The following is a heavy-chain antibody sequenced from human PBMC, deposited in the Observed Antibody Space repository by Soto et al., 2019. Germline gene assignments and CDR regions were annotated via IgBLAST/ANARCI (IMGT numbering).Heavy chain of an antibody. Sequence: ASVKVSCKASGGTFSSYAISWVRQAPGQGLEWMGGIIPIFGTANYAQKFQGRVTITADESTSTAYMELSSLRSEDTAVYYCARNQYYYDSSGYSAEPYYYYYGMDVWGQGTTVTVSS. D-gene: IGHD3-22*01. J-gene: IGHJ6*02. CDR2: IIPIFGTA. CDR1: GGTFSSYA. CDR3: ARNQYYYDSSGYSAEPYYYYYGMDV. V-gene: IGHV1-69*13.